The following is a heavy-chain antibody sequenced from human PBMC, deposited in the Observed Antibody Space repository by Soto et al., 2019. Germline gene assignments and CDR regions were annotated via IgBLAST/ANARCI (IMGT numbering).Heavy chain of an antibody. CDR3: ARGDRGAFDL. CDR2: IHSDVSST. V-gene: IGHV3-74*01. Sequence: GGSLRLSCAASGFTFSYYWMHWVRQAPGQGLVWVSRIHSDVSSTTYADSVKGRFTISRDNAKNTLYLQMNSLRAEDTAVYYCARGDRGAFDLWGQGTMVTVSS. D-gene: IGHD2-21*02. J-gene: IGHJ3*01. CDR1: GFTFSYYW.